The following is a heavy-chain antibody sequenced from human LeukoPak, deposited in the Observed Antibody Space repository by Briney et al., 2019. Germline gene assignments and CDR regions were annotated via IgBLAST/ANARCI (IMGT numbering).Heavy chain of an antibody. CDR1: GGTFSSYA. D-gene: IGHD5-24*01. J-gene: IGHJ3*02. Sequence: ASVKVSCKASGGTFSSYAISWVRQAPGQGLEWMGIINPSGGSTSYAQKFQGRVTMTTDTSTSTAYMELRSLRSDDTAVYYCAREGRWLQLEAFDIWGQGTMVTVSS. V-gene: IGHV1-46*01. CDR2: INPSGGST. CDR3: AREGRWLQLEAFDI.